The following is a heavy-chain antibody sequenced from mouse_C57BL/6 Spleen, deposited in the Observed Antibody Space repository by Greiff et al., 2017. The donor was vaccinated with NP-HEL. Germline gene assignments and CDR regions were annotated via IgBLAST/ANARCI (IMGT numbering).Heavy chain of an antibody. CDR3: ERNDGYYVRDYYAMDY. CDR1: GYTFTSYW. CDR2: IYPGSGST. V-gene: IGHV1-55*01. J-gene: IGHJ4*01. D-gene: IGHD2-3*01. Sequence: VQLQQPGAELVKPGASVKMSCKASGYTFTSYWITWVKRRPGQGLEWIGDIYPGSGSTNYNEKFKSKATLTVDTSSSTAYMQLSSLTSEDSAVYYCERNDGYYVRDYYAMDYWGQGTSVTVSS.